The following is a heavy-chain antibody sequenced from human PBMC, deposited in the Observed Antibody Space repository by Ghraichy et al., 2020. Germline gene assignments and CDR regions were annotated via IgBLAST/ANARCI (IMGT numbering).Heavy chain of an antibody. CDR2: IFYSGST. D-gene: IGHD4-23*01. J-gene: IGHJ4*02. V-gene: IGHV4-30-4*01. Sequence: SETLSLTCTVSGGSISSGDFYWSWIRQPPGKGLEWIGYIFYSGSTHYNPSLKSRVTLSLDTSKIHFSLKLTSVTAADTAVYYCARAGRDYGGGGLYYLDYWGQGTLVTVSS. CDR3: ARAGRDYGGGGLYYLDY. CDR1: GGSISSGDFY.